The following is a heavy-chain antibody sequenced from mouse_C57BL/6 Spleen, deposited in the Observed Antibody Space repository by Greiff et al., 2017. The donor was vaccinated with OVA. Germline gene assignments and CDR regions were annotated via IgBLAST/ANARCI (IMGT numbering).Heavy chain of an antibody. Sequence: EVKLVESGPELVKPGASVKISCKASGYSFTDYNMNWVKQSNGKSLEWIGVINPNYGTTSYNQKFKGKATLTVDQSSSTAYMQLNSLTSEDSAVYYCAGEGLVFGSLFAYWGQGTLVTVSA. CDR2: INPNYGTT. CDR3: AGEGLVFGSLFAY. CDR1: GYSFTDYN. V-gene: IGHV1-39*01. D-gene: IGHD1-1*02. J-gene: IGHJ3*01.